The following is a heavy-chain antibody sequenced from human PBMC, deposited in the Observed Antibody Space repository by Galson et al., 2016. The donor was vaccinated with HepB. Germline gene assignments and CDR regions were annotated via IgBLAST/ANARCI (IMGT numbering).Heavy chain of an antibody. CDR2: ISYDGSNK. J-gene: IGHJ6*02. CDR3: ARVGDDNNTWIQLWSNYYYYGMDV. D-gene: IGHD5-18*01. CDR1: GFTFSSYA. V-gene: IGHV3-30-3*01. Sequence: SLRLSCAASGFTFSSYAMHWVRQAPGKGLEWVAVISYDGSNKNYADSVKGRLTISRDNSKNTLYLQMNSLRAEDTAVYYCARVGDDNNTWIQLWSNYYYYGMDVWGQGTTVTVSS.